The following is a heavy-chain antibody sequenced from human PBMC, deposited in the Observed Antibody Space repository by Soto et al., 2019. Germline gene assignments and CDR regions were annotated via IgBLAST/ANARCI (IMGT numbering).Heavy chain of an antibody. CDR3: TRLISAAQDY. CDR1: GFVFKDSS. Sequence: EVLLVESGGGLVQPGGSLKLSCAASGFVFKDSSIHWVRQASGQGLEWVGRIRDRAYSYATAYAASVTGRFTISRDDSTNTAYLQMHSLETEDTAIYYCTRLISAAQDYWGQGTQVTASS. V-gene: IGHV3-73*01. CDR2: IRDRAYSYAT. J-gene: IGHJ4*02. D-gene: IGHD3-16*02.